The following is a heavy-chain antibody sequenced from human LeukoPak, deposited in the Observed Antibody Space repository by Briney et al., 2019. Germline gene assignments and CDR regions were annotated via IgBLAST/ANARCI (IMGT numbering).Heavy chain of an antibody. CDR2: INPSGGST. J-gene: IGHJ4*02. CDR1: GYTFTSYY. CDR3: ATSGGVGSGYYYSSY. V-gene: IGHV1-46*01. Sequence: ASVKVSCKASGYTFTSYYMHWVRQAPGQGLEWMGIINPSGGSTSYAQKFQGRVTMTRDMSTSTVYMELSSLRSDDTAMYYCATSGGVGSGYYYSSYWGQGTLVTVSS. D-gene: IGHD3-22*01.